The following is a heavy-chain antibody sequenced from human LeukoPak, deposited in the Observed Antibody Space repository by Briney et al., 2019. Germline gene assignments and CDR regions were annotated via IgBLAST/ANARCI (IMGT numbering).Heavy chain of an antibody. D-gene: IGHD6-13*01. J-gene: IGHJ4*02. CDR2: INSDGSST. CDR1: GFTFSSYW. CDR3: ASPGSGIWCFDY. Sequence: GGSLRLSCAASGFTFSSYWMHWVRQAPGKGLVWVSRINSDGSSTSYADSVKGRFTISRDNAKNSVYLQMTSLRGEDTAVYYCASPGSGIWCFDYWGLGTLLTVSS. V-gene: IGHV3-74*01.